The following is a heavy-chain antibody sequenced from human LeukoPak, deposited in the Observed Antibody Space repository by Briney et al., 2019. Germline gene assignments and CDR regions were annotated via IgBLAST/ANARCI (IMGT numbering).Heavy chain of an antibody. CDR1: GGPFSGYF. V-gene: IGHV4-34*01. Sequence: SETLSLTCAVSGGPFSGYFWSWIRQSSGKGLEWIGEIHNSGTTNYNPSLNSRVTISVDTSKNQFSLKLSSVTAADTAVYYCARHNGGGYMVRGVSYFDYWGQGTLVTVSS. J-gene: IGHJ4*02. D-gene: IGHD3-10*01. CDR2: IHNSGTT. CDR3: ARHNGGGYMVRGVSYFDY.